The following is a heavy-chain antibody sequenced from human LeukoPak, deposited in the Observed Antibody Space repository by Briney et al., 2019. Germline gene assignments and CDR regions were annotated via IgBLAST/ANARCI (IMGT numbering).Heavy chain of an antibody. Sequence: PSETLSLTCTVSGGSISSSSYHWGWIRQPPGKGLEWIGSIYYSGSTYYNPSLKSRVTISVDTSKNQFSLKLSSVTAADTAVYYCNSGWYSDYWGQGTLVTVSS. V-gene: IGHV4-39*07. CDR1: GGSISSSSYH. J-gene: IGHJ4*02. CDR3: NSGWYSDY. CDR2: IYYSGST. D-gene: IGHD6-19*01.